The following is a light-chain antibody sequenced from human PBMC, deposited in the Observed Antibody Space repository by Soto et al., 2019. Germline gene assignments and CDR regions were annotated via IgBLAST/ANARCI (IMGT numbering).Light chain of an antibody. V-gene: IGKV3-15*01. CDR2: AAS. CDR1: QSVSTN. J-gene: IGKJ5*01. Sequence: EVDMKKSAAPLSVYEGERATLSCSASQSVSTNLAWYQQKPGQAPRLLIYAASTRATGLPARFSGSVFGTEFTLTISILHSEDFAVYYCQPYNNWPPIPFAEGTRLEIK. CDR3: QPYNNWPPIP.